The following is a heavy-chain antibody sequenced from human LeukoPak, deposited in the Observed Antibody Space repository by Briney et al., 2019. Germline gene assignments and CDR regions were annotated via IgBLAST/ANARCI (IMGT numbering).Heavy chain of an antibody. V-gene: IGHV4-59*01. J-gene: IGHJ5*02. CDR1: GGSISSYH. CDR2: IYYSGST. Sequence: SETLSLTCTVSGGSISSYHWSWIRQPPGKGLEWIGYIYYSGSTNYNPSLKSRVTISVDTSKNQFSLKLSSVAAADTAAYYCARGDRGHNWFDPWGQGTLVTVSS. D-gene: IGHD2-15*01. CDR3: ARGDRGHNWFDP.